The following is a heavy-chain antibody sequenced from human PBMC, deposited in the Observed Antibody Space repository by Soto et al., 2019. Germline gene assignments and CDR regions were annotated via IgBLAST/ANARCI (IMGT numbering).Heavy chain of an antibody. D-gene: IGHD3-3*01. V-gene: IGHV3-7*04. J-gene: IGHJ4*02. CDR3: AMEEWFFDY. CDR1: GFTFRTYW. Sequence: EVQLVESGGGLVQPGGSLRLSCEASGFTFRTYWMSWVRQAPGKGLEWVANIKEDGSEKYYVDSVKGRFTISRDNAKNSVYLQMNSLRVEETAVYYCAMEEWFFDYLGQGALVTVSS. CDR2: IKEDGSEK.